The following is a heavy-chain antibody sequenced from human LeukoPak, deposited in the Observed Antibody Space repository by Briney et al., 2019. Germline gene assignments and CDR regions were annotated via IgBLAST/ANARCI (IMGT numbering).Heavy chain of an antibody. CDR1: GGSFSGYY. J-gene: IGHJ4*02. V-gene: IGHV4-34*01. CDR2: VNHSGST. D-gene: IGHD3-10*01. Sequence: SETLSLTCAVYGGSFSGYYWSWIRQPPGNGLEWIGEVNHSGSTNYNPSLKSRVTISVDTSKNQFSLKLSSVTAADTAVYYCARETKYYGSGSYFDYWGQGTLVTVSS. CDR3: ARETKYYGSGSYFDY.